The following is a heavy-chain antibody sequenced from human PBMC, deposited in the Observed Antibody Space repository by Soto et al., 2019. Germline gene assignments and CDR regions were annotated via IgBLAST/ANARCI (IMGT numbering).Heavy chain of an antibody. CDR3: ARALTRYCSSTSCYVGY. D-gene: IGHD2-2*01. V-gene: IGHV4-34*01. CDR1: GGSFSGYY. Sequence: SETLSLTCAVYGGSFSGYYWSWIRQPPGKGLEWIGEINHSGSTNYNPSLKSRVTISVDTSKNQFSLKLSSVTAADTAVYYCARALTRYCSSTSCYVGYWGQGTLVTVSS. J-gene: IGHJ4*02. CDR2: INHSGST.